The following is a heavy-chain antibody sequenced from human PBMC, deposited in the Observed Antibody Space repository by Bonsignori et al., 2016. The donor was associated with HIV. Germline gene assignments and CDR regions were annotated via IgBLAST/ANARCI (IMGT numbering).Heavy chain of an antibody. CDR2: ISSSSSYI. D-gene: IGHD6-19*01. Sequence: VRQAPGKGLEWVSSISSSSSYIYYADSVKGRFTISRDNAKNSLYLQMNSLRAEDTAVYYCARVWYSSGWYSFRPSHYYYYYMDVWGKGTTVTVSS. CDR3: ARVWYSSGWYSFRPSHYYYYYMDV. V-gene: IGHV3-21*01. J-gene: IGHJ6*03.